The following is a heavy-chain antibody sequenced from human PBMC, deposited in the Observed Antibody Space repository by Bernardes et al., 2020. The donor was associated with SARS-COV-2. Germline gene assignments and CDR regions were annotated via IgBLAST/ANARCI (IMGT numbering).Heavy chain of an antibody. CDR3: ARDGRISVPGTDYFDF. CDR2: ISASGSS. D-gene: IGHD6-19*01. Sequence: SETLSLTCAVSDDAISSGSFYWSWIRQPAGKGLEWVGRISASGSSNYNPSLNSRVTMSVDTSKNQFCLKLTSVTAADTAVYYCARDGRISVPGTDYFDFWGQGILVTVSS. J-gene: IGHJ4*02. CDR1: DDAISSGSFY. V-gene: IGHV4-61*02.